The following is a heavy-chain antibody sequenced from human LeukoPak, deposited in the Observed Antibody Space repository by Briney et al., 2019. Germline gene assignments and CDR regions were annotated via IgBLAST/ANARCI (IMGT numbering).Heavy chain of an antibody. CDR3: ARDPGGLGMTYYYYYMDV. CDR2: IKQDGSEK. J-gene: IGHJ6*03. D-gene: IGHD3-16*01. CDR1: GFTLSSYW. V-gene: IGHV3-7*01. Sequence: GGSLRLSCAASGFTLSSYWMSWVRQAPGKGLEWVANIKQDGSEKYYVDSVKGRFTISRDNAKNSLYLQMNSLRAEDTAVYYCARDPGGLGMTYYYYYMDVWGKGTTVTVSS.